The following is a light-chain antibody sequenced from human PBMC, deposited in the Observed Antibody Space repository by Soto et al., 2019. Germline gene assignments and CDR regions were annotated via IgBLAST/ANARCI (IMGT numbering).Light chain of an antibody. Sequence: QSVLTQPASVSGSPGQSITISCTGTSSDVGGYNYVSWYQQHPGKAPNLMIYEVSNRPSGVSNRFSGSKSGNTASLTISGLQAEDEADYYCSSYTSSSIYVFGTGTKLTVL. CDR1: SSDVGGYNY. CDR2: EVS. CDR3: SSYTSSSIYV. V-gene: IGLV2-14*01. J-gene: IGLJ1*01.